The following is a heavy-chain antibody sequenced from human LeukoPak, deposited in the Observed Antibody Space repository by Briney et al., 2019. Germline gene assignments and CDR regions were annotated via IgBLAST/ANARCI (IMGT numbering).Heavy chain of an antibody. V-gene: IGHV5-51*01. CDR2: IYPDDSDT. Sequence: GESRQISCEGSGYIFTSYWIAWGRQLPGKGLEWMGIIYPDDSDTRYSPSFQGQVTLSADKSISTAYLQWSSLKASDTAMYYCARRSYGGKDFDQWGKGTLVTVSS. D-gene: IGHD4-23*01. J-gene: IGHJ4*02. CDR3: ARRSYGGKDFDQ. CDR1: GYIFTSYW.